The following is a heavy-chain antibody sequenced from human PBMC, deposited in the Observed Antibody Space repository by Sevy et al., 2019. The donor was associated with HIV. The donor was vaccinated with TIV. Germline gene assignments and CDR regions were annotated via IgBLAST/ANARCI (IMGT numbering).Heavy chain of an antibody. Sequence: GGSLRLSCAASGFTFSSYGMYWVRQAPGKGLEWVAVILYDGSNKYYADSVKGRFTISRDNSKNTLYLQMNSLRAGDTAVYYCARGLAALPGYYYGMDVWGQGTAVTVSS. V-gene: IGHV3-30*03. D-gene: IGHD6-6*01. CDR1: GFTFSSYG. J-gene: IGHJ6*02. CDR2: ILYDGSNK. CDR3: ARGLAALPGYYYGMDV.